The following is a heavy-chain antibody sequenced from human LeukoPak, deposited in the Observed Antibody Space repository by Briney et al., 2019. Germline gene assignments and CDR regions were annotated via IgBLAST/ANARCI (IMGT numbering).Heavy chain of an antibody. CDR2: IYYSGTT. CDR3: ARVRRDGYNSPDY. V-gene: IGHV4-61*01. J-gene: IGHJ4*02. D-gene: IGHD5-24*01. CDR1: GGSVSSGSYY. Sequence: SETLSLTCTVSGGSVSSGSYYWSWIRQPPGKGLECIGYIYYSGTTYYNPSLKSRVTISVDTSKNQFSLKLSSVTAADTAVYYCARVRRDGYNSPDYWGQGTLVTVSS.